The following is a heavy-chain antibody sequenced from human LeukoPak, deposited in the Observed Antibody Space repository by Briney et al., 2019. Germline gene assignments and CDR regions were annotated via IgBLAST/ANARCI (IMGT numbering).Heavy chain of an antibody. CDR3: ARVLGGWPRDETNNWFDP. CDR2: IYYSGST. Sequence: SETLSLTCTVSGGSISSSSYYWGWIRQPPGKGLEWIGSIYYSGSTYYNPSLKSRVTISVDTSKNQFSLKLSSVTAADTAVYYCARVLGGWPRDETNNWFDPWGQGTLVTVSS. J-gene: IGHJ5*02. D-gene: IGHD6-19*01. CDR1: GGSISSSSYY. V-gene: IGHV4-39*07.